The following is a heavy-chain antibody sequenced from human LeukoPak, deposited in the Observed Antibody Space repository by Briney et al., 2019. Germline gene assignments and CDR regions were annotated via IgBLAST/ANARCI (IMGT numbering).Heavy chain of an antibody. D-gene: IGHD3-10*01. CDR2: INPNSGGT. CDR3: ARGLRGITMVRGLRYNWFDP. V-gene: IGHV1-2*02. Sequence: ASVKVSCKASGYTFTGYYMHWVRQAPGQGLEWMGWINPNSGGTNYAQTFQGRVTMTRDTSISTAYMELSRLRSDDTAVYYCARGLRGITMVRGLRYNWFDPWGQGTLVTVSS. J-gene: IGHJ5*02. CDR1: GYTFTGYY.